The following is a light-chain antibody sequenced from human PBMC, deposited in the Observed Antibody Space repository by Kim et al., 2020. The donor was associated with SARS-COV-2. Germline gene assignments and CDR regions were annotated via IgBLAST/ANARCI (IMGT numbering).Light chain of an antibody. CDR3: AAWDDSMTVAL. Sequence: GQTVTISCSGSHSNIGSNYVYWFQQLPGTAPRYLIYLNNQRPSGVPERFSGSKSGTSASLAISGLRPEDEADYYCAAWDDSMTVALFGGGTQLTVL. CDR1: HSNIGSNY. J-gene: IGLJ2*01. V-gene: IGLV1-47*01. CDR2: LNN.